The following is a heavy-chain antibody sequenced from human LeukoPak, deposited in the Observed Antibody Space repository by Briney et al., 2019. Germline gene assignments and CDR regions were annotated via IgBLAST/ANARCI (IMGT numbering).Heavy chain of an antibody. CDR3: ARDLWFGELLFSLAADY. CDR2: ISSSSSYI. V-gene: IGHV3-21*01. Sequence: PGGSLRLSCAASGFTFSSYSMNWVRQAPGKGLEWVSSISSSSSYIYYADSVKGRFTISRDNAKNSLYLQMNSLRAEDTAVYYCARDLWFGELLFSLAADYWGQGTLVTVSS. J-gene: IGHJ4*02. D-gene: IGHD3-10*01. CDR1: GFTFSSYS.